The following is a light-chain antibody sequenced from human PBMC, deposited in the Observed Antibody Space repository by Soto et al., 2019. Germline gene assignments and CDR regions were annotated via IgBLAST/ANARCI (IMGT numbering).Light chain of an antibody. Sequence: QSVSTQRPSLSAAPGQKVTISCAGSGSNVGTYSVSWYQHLPGTAPKLLIYDSTTRPSGIADRFSGSKSGTSATLGITGLQTGDEAEYYCGLWDRSLTTYVFGPGTQVTVL. J-gene: IGLJ1*01. V-gene: IGLV1-51*01. CDR2: DST. CDR3: GLWDRSLTTYV. CDR1: GSNVGTYS.